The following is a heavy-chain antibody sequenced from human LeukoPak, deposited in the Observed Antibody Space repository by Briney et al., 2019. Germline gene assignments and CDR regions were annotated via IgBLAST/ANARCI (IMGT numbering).Heavy chain of an antibody. CDR3: ARGLGGFTIFGVVPYYFDY. D-gene: IGHD3-3*01. CDR2: IYTSGST. Sequence: SETLSLTCTVSGGSISSYYWSWIRQPAGKGLEWIGRIYTSGSTNYNPSLKSRVTMSVDTSKNQFSLKLSFVTAADTAVYYCARGLGGFTIFGVVPYYFDYWGQGTLVTVSS. J-gene: IGHJ4*02. CDR1: GGSISSYY. V-gene: IGHV4-4*07.